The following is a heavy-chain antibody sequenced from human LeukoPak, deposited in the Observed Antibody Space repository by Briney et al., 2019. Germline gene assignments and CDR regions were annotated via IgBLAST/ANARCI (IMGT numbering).Heavy chain of an antibody. J-gene: IGHJ1*01. CDR2: INPNSGGT. D-gene: IGHD3-16*01. V-gene: IGHV1-2*02. Sequence: ASVKVSCKASEYTLSGHYMHWVRQAPGQGLEWMGWINPNSGGTIYVQNFQGRVTMTRDTSGTTVYMDLSSLRSDDTAVYYCARKLSMGGGAPGGGFQHWGQGTLVIV. CDR1: EYTLSGHY. CDR3: ARKLSMGGGAPGGGFQH.